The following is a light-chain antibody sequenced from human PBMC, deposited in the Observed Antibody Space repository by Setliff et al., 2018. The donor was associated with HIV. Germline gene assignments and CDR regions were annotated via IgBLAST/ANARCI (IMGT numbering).Light chain of an antibody. J-gene: IGLJ1*01. CDR3: QSYDSRLSGYV. V-gene: IGLV1-40*01. CDR1: SSNIGAAYD. Sequence: QSVLTQPPSVSGAPGQRVTISCTGSSSNIGAAYDVNWYQQLPGTAPKLLIYGSSDRPSGVPDRFSGPKSGTSASLAITGLHAEDEADYYCQSYDSRLSGYVFGTGTKVTVL. CDR2: GSS.